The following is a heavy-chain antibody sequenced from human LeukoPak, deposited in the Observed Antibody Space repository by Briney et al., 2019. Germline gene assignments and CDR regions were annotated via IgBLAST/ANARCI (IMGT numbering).Heavy chain of an antibody. CDR2: ISYNGVNK. V-gene: IGHV3-30*03. D-gene: IGHD3-3*01. J-gene: IGHJ4*02. CDR3: ARKITLFGVASHFDY. CDR1: GFTFSGYS. Sequence: GGSLRLSCAASGFTFSGYSMNWVRQAPGKGLEWVAVISYNGVNKYYADSVKGRFTISRDNSKNTLYLKMNNLRPEDTAVYYCARKITLFGVASHFDYWGQGTLVSVSS.